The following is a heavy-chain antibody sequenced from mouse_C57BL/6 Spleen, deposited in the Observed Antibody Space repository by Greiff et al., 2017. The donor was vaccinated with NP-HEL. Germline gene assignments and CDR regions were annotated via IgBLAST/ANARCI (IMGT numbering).Heavy chain of an antibody. Sequence: QVQLQQSGPELVKPGASVKISCKASGYAFSSSWMNWVKQRPGKGLEWIGRIYPGDGDTNYNGKFKGKATLTADKSSSTAYMQLSSLTSEDSAVYFCARVDYDGDGYAMDYWGQGTSVTVSS. J-gene: IGHJ4*01. CDR2: IYPGDGDT. CDR3: ARVDYDGDGYAMDY. D-gene: IGHD2-4*01. CDR1: GYAFSSSW. V-gene: IGHV1-82*01.